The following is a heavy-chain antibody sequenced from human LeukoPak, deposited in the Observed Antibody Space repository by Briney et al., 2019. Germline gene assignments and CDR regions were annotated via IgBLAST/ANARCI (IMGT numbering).Heavy chain of an antibody. CDR3: AEGNAGTDY. V-gene: IGHV3-23*01. CDR2: ISGSGGST. CDR1: GFTFSSYA. D-gene: IGHD1-1*01. Sequence: PGGSLRLSXAASGFTFSSYAMSWVRQAPGKGLEWVSAISGSGGSTYYADSVKGRFTISRDNSKNMLYLQMNSLRAEDTAIYYCAEGNAGTDYWGQGTLVTVSS. J-gene: IGHJ4*02.